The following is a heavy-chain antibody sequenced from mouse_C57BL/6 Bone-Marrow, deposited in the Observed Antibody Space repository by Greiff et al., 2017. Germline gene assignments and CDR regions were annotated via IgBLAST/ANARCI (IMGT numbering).Heavy chain of an antibody. CDR2: INPSNGGT. Sequence: YFTHWVKQRPGQGLEWIGNINPSNGGTNYNEKFKSKATLTVDKSSSTAYMQLSSLTSEDSAVYYCARASYGNHWYFDVWGTETTVSVSS. CDR3: ARASYGNHWYFDV. V-gene: IGHV1-53*01. D-gene: IGHD2-10*01. J-gene: IGHJ1*03. CDR1: YF.